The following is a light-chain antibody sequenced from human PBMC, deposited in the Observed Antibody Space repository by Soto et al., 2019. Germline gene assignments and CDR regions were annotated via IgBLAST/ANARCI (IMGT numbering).Light chain of an antibody. Sequence: DVQMTQSPSSLSAFVGDRVTITCRASQGIAPYLAWFQQKPGKVPKLLIYATSTLQSGVPSRFSGSESGTDFTLTIGSLQHEDVGTYYCQKYNSAPLTFGGGTKVEIK. CDR3: QKYNSAPLT. CDR2: ATS. J-gene: IGKJ4*01. CDR1: QGIAPY. V-gene: IGKV1-27*01.